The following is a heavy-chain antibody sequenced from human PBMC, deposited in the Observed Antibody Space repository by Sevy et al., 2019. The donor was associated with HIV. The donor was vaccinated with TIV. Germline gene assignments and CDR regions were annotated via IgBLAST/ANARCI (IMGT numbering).Heavy chain of an antibody. J-gene: IGHJ4*02. CDR2: ISGSGGST. Sequence: GGSLRLSCAASGFTFSSYAMSWVRQAPGKGLEWVSAISGSGGSTYYANSVKGRFTISRDNSKNTLYLQMNSLRAEDTAVYYCAKSLGLYGDSIDYWGQGTLVTVSS. V-gene: IGHV3-23*01. CDR1: GFTFSSYA. CDR3: AKSLGLYGDSIDY. D-gene: IGHD4-17*01.